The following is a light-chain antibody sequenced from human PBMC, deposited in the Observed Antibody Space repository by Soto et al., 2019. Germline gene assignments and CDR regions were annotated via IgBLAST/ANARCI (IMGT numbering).Light chain of an antibody. V-gene: IGKV3-11*01. CDR2: DAS. Sequence: IVVSKSPATLTVSPGSRATLSCSAGQSIRTSLAWDQQKPGQAPRLVIFDASNRANGVAARFGGSGSGTDFTLTINSLELEDFAVYYYQQRNVWPPMTFGQGTRLEIK. CDR1: QSIRTS. J-gene: IGKJ5*01. CDR3: QQRNVWPPMT.